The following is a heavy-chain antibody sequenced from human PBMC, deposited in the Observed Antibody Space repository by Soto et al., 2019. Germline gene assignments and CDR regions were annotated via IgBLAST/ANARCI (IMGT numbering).Heavy chain of an antibody. Sequence: MPSETLSLTCGVSGGTVASSHWWSWVRQSPGRGLEWIGNVYHTGDTNFNPSLQSRVTFSVDKSDNQFSLRLTSVTAADTAVYFCAREIVTAGGNNYFDPWGPGTLVTVSS. V-gene: IGHV4-4*02. J-gene: IGHJ5*02. CDR2: VYHTGDT. CDR3: AREIVTAGGNNYFDP. CDR1: GGTVASSHW. D-gene: IGHD2-21*02.